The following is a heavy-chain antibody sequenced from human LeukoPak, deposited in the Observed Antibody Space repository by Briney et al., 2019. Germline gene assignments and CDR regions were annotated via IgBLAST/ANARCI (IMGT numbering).Heavy chain of an antibody. CDR2: LYTSGST. D-gene: IGHD1-26*01. Sequence: PSQTLSLTCTVSGGSIRSGSYYWSWIRQPAGKALEWIGRLYTSGSTTYNPSLKSRVTMSLDTSMTQFSLKLTSVTAADTAVYYCAGGGSPHIWGQGTMVTVSS. V-gene: IGHV4-61*02. CDR3: AGGGSPHI. J-gene: IGHJ3*02. CDR1: GGSIRSGSYY.